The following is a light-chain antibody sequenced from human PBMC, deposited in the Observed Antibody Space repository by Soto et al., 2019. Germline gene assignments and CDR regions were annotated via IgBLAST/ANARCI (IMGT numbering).Light chain of an antibody. V-gene: IGKV3D-7*01. CDR1: QSLSNTY. J-gene: IGKJ4*01. Sequence: EIVMTQSPVTLSLSPGDRATLSCRASQSLSNTYISWYQQKPGQTPRLLIYGAYTRATGIPARFSGSGAGTDFTITISSLQHADFALYCCQQDFDLHVTFGGGTKVEIK. CDR2: GAY. CDR3: QQDFDLHVT.